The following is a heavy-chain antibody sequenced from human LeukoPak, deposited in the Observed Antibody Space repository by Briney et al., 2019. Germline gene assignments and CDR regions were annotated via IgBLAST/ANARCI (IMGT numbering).Heavy chain of an antibody. J-gene: IGHJ4*02. D-gene: IGHD3/OR15-3a*01. CDR3: ARQTGSGLFILP. CDR1: GVSISSSNSY. CDR2: IYYSGNT. Sequence: SETLSLTCTVSGVSISSSNSYWGWIRQLPGKGLEWIGSIYYSGNTYYNASLKSQVSISIDTSKNQFSLRLTSVTAADTAVYYCARQTGSGLFILPGGQGTLVTASS. V-gene: IGHV4-39*01.